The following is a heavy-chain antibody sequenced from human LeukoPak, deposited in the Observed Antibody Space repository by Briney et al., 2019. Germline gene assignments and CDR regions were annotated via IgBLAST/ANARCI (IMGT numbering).Heavy chain of an antibody. CDR3: AKDGPEYYYESSGYFDY. J-gene: IGHJ4*02. D-gene: IGHD3-22*01. Sequence: GGSLRLSCAASGFTFSNHAMSWVRQAPGKGLVWVSAISGSGGSSYYADSVKGRFTISRDNSKNTLYLQMNSLRAEDTAVYYCAKDGPEYYYESSGYFDYWGQGTLVTVSS. CDR2: ISGSGGSS. CDR1: GFTFSNHA. V-gene: IGHV3-23*01.